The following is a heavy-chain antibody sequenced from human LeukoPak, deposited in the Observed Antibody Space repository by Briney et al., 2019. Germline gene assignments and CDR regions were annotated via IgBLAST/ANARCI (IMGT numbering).Heavy chain of an antibody. J-gene: IGHJ6*03. CDR3: ARDSIVVVPAAILSYMDV. CDR2: ISAYNGNT. CDR1: GYTFTSYG. V-gene: IGHV1-18*01. Sequence: GASVKVSCKASGYTFTSYGISWVRQAPGQGLEWMGWISAYNGNTNYAQKLQGRVTMTTDTSTSTAYMELRSLRSDDTAVYYCARDSIVVVPAAILSYMDVRGKGTTVTVSS. D-gene: IGHD2-2*01.